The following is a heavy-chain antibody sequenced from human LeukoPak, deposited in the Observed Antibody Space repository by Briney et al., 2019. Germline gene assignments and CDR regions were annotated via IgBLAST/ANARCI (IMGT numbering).Heavy chain of an antibody. Sequence: PGGSLRLSCAASGFTFSSYSMNWVRQAPGKGLEWVSAISGSGGSTYYADSVKGRFTTSRDSSKNTLYLQMNSLRAEDTAVYYCAKDSSDYGDYDPGAFDYWGQGTLVTVSS. V-gene: IGHV3-23*01. CDR3: AKDSSDYGDYDPGAFDY. J-gene: IGHJ4*02. CDR2: ISGSGGST. CDR1: GFTFSSYS. D-gene: IGHD4-17*01.